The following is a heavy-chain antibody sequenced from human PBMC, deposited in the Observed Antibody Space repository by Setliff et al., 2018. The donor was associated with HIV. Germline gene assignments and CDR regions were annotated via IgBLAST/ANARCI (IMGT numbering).Heavy chain of an antibody. CDR3: ARLRVSSSSQTFDH. J-gene: IGHJ4*02. V-gene: IGHV4-59*11. CDR2: IYYSGST. CDR1: GGSISSHY. D-gene: IGHD6-6*01. Sequence: SETLSLTCTVSGGSISSHYWSWIRQPPGKGLEWIGYIYYSGSTNYNPSLKSRVTISVDTSKNQFSLKLSSVTAADTAVYYCARLRVSSSSQTFDHWGQGILVTVSS.